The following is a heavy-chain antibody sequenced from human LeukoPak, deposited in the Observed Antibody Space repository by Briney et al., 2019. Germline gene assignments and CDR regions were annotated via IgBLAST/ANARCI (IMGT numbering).Heavy chain of an antibody. D-gene: IGHD3-22*01. J-gene: IGHJ4*02. V-gene: IGHV3-11*04. CDR1: GFTFSDYY. CDR3: ARDHYYDSSGYYLFY. CDR2: ISSSGSTI. Sequence: PGGSLRLSRAASGFTFSDYYMSWIRQAPGKGLEWVSYISSSGSTIYYADSVKGRFTISRDNAKNSLYLQMNSLRAEDTAVYYCARDHYYDSSGYYLFYWGQGTLVTVSS.